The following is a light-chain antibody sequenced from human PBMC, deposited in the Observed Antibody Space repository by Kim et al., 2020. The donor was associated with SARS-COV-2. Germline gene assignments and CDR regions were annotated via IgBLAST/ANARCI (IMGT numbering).Light chain of an antibody. Sequence: DIQMTQSPSSVSASVGDRVTISCRASEYIYTWLAWYQQQPGKAPKLLISGASNLQPGVPPRFSASGSGTDFTLTISSLQPEDFATYFCQDLNTFPLTFGRGTKVDIK. J-gene: IGKJ4*01. CDR1: EYIYTW. V-gene: IGKV1-12*01. CDR3: QDLNTFPLT. CDR2: GAS.